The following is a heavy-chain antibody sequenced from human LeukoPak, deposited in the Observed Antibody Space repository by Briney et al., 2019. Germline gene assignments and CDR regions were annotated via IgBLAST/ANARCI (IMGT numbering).Heavy chain of an antibody. CDR3: VRDPGDSSGGYYFDY. CDR2: IWFDGSKK. CDR1: GLNFRSYG. J-gene: IGHJ4*02. D-gene: IGHD6-19*01. V-gene: IGHV3-33*01. Sequence: GGSLRLSCAASGLNFRSYGMHWVRQAPGKGLEWVAVIWFDGSKKYYADSVKGLFTISRDDSKNTLYLQINSLRAEDTAVYYCVRDPGDSSGGYYFDYWGRGTLVTVSS.